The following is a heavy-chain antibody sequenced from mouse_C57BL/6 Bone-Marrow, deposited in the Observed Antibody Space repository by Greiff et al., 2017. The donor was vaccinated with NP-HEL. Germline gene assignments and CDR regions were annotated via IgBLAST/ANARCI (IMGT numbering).Heavy chain of an antibody. CDR3: ARWIPYYAYFDY. J-gene: IGHJ2*01. CDR1: GYTFTSYW. Sequence: VQLQQPGAELVMPGASVKLSCKASGYTFTSYWMHWVKQRPGQGLEWIGEIDPSDSYTNYNQKFKGKSTLTVDKSSSTAYMQLSSLTSEDSAVYYCARWIPYYAYFDYWGQGTTLTVSS. CDR2: IDPSDSYT. D-gene: IGHD1-1*01. V-gene: IGHV1-69*01.